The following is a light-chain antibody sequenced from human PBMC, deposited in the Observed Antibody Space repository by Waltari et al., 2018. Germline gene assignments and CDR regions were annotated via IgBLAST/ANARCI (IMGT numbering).Light chain of an antibody. J-gene: IGKJ1*01. CDR1: QSVGKY. Sequence: VLTQSPGTLSLSPGERATLSCRASQSVGKYLAWYQQKPGQAPRLLIYDASTRATGIPDRFSGSGSGTDFSLTISRLEPEDFAVYYCQKYVSLPATFGQGTNVEIK. V-gene: IGKV3-20*01. CDR3: QKYVSLPAT. CDR2: DAS.